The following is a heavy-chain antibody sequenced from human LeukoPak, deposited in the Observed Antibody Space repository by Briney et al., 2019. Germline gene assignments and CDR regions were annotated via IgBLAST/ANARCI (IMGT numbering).Heavy chain of an antibody. CDR1: GGSISSSSYY. V-gene: IGHV4-39*07. CDR3: ARVTADYTFDY. Sequence: SETLSLTCTVSGGSISSSSYYWGWVRQSPGKGLEWIGNIYYTGSTNYNPSLKRRVAISIDTSKNQFSLTLSSVTAADTAVYFCARVTADYTFDYWGQGTQVTVSS. D-gene: IGHD2-21*02. J-gene: IGHJ4*02. CDR2: IYYTGST.